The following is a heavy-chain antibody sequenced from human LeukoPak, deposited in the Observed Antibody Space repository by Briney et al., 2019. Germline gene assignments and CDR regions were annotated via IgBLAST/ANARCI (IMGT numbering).Heavy chain of an antibody. Sequence: GGSLRLSCAASGFTFSSYEMNWVRQAPGKGLEWVSYISSSGSTIYYVDSVKGRFTISRDNAKNTLYLQMNSLRAEDTAVYYCAKAQYYDYVWGSRFDYWGQGTLVTVSS. CDR3: AKAQYYDYVWGSRFDY. CDR2: ISSSGSTI. D-gene: IGHD3-16*01. V-gene: IGHV3-48*03. CDR1: GFTFSSYE. J-gene: IGHJ4*02.